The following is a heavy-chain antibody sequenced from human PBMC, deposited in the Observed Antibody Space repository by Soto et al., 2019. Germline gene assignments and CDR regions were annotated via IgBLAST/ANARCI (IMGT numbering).Heavy chain of an antibody. J-gene: IGHJ4*02. D-gene: IGHD3-10*01. CDR3: AREAMVRGVIITWGTVC. CDR1: GFTFSSYW. V-gene: IGHV3-7*01. CDR2: IKQDGSEK. Sequence: EVQLVESGGGLVQPGGSLRLSCAASGFTFSSYWMSWVRQAPGKGLEWVANIKQDGSEKYYVDSVKGRFTISRDNAKNSLYQEMNSLRAEDTAVYYCAREAMVRGVIITWGTVCWGQGTLVTVSS.